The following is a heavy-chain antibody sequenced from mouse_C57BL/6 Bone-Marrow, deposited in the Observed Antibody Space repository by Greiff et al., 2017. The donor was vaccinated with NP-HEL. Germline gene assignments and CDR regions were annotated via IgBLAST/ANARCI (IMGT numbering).Heavy chain of an antibody. CDR1: GYTFTDYN. V-gene: IGHV1-18*01. Sequence: VQLKQSGPELVKPGASVKIPCKASGYTFTDYNMDWVKQSHGKSLEWIGDINPNNGGTIYNQKFKGKATLTVDKSSSTAYMELRSLTSEDTAVYYCARGEGNSPDYARDYWGQGTTVTVSS. CDR3: ARGEGNSPDYARDY. J-gene: IGHJ4*01. CDR2: INPNNGGT. D-gene: IGHD2-1*01.